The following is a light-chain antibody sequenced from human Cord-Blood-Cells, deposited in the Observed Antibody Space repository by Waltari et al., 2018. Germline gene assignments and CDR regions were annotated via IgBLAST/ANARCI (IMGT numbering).Light chain of an antibody. J-gene: IGKJ4*01. V-gene: IGKV3-15*01. Sequence: IVMTQSPVTLSVSPGERATLSCRASQSVSSNSAWYQQKPGQAPRLLIYGASTRATGIPARFSGSGSGTEFTLTISSLQSEDFAVYYCQQYNNWPLTFGGGTKVEIK. CDR1: QSVSSN. CDR3: QQYNNWPLT. CDR2: GAS.